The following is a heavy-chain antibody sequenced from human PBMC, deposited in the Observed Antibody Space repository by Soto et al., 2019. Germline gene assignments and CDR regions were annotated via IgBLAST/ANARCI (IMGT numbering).Heavy chain of an antibody. CDR3: VRDGTKTLRDWFDP. V-gene: IGHV4-4*07. J-gene: IGHJ5*02. Sequence: SETLSLTCTVSGASISGFYWSWIRKSAGKGLEWIGRIYATGTTDYNPSLKSRVMMSVDTSKKQFSLKLRSVTAAETAVYYCVRDGTKTLRDWFDPWGQGISVTVS. CDR2: IYATGTT. D-gene: IGHD1-1*01. CDR1: GASISGFY.